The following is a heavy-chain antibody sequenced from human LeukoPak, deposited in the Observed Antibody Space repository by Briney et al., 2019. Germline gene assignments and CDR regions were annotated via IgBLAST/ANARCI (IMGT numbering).Heavy chain of an antibody. D-gene: IGHD5-18*01. CDR3: ARVGDSYGYGGHYDY. CDR2: INHSGST. CDR1: GGSFGGYY. Sequence: SETLSLTCAAYGGSFGGYYWSWIRQPPGKGLEWIGEINHSGSTNYNPSLKSRVTISVDTSKNQFSLKLSSVTAADTAVYYCARVGDSYGYGGHYDYWGQGTLVTVSS. J-gene: IGHJ4*02. V-gene: IGHV4-34*01.